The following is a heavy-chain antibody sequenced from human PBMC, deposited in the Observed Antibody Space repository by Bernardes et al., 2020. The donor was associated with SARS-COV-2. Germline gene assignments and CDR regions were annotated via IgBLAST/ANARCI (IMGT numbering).Heavy chain of an antibody. V-gene: IGHV1-46*01. CDR1: GYTLTSYY. J-gene: IGHJ6*01. D-gene: IGHD2-2*01. CDR3: ARAPSDYYGMDV. CDR2: IDPSSCGSI. Sequence: ASVKVSCRASGYTLTSYYMNWVRQAPGQGPEGMGIIDPSSCGSIRYAQRFQGRVTMTSDTSTSTVYMELSRLRSEDTAVYYCARAPSDYYGMDVWGQGTTVTVSS.